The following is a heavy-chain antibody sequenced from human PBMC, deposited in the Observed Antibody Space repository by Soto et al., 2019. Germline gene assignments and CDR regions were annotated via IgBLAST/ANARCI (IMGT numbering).Heavy chain of an antibody. CDR1: GGSISSGGYY. CDR2: IYYSGST. CDR3: ARAFLRSYYFDY. J-gene: IGHJ4*01. Sequence: SETLSLTCTVSGGSISSGGYYWSWIRQHPGKGLEWIGYIYYSGSTYYNPSLKSRVTISVDTSKNQFSLKLSSVTAADTAVYYCARAFLRSYYFDYWGHGTLVTVSS. V-gene: IGHV4-31*03.